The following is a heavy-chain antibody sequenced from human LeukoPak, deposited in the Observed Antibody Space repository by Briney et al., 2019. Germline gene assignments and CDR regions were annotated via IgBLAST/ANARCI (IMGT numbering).Heavy chain of an antibody. CDR2: IYSGGST. CDR1: GFTVSSNY. Sequence: GGSLRLSCAASGFTVSSNYMSWVRQAPGKGLEWVSVIYSGGSTYYADSVKGRFTISRDNSKNTLYLQMNSLRAEDTAVYYCARDLLPMATGPDAFDIWGQGTMVTVSS. D-gene: IGHD5-24*01. CDR3: ARDLLPMATGPDAFDI. J-gene: IGHJ3*02. V-gene: IGHV3-66*01.